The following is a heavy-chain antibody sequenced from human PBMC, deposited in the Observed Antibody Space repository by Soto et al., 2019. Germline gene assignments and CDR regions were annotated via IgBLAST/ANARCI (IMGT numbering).Heavy chain of an antibody. CDR1: GFTFSNAW. J-gene: IGHJ6*02. CDR2: IKSKTDGGTT. CDR3: ARDDYYYGMDV. Sequence: EVQLVESGGGLVKPGGSLRLSCAASGFTFSNAWMSWVRQAPGKGLEWVGRIKSKTDGGTTDYAAPVKGRFTISRDDSKNTLYLQMNSLKTEDTAVYYCARDDYYYGMDVWGQGTTVTVSS. V-gene: IGHV3-15*01.